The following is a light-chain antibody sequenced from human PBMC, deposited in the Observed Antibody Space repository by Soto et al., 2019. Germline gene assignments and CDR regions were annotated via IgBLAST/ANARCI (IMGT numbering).Light chain of an antibody. J-gene: IGKJ1*01. Sequence: DIQMTQSPSSVSASVGDRVTITCRASQGISSRLAWYQQKPGKAPKLLIYDASSLESGVPSRFSGSGSGTEFTLTISSLQPDDFATYYCQHYNSYSEAFGQGTKVDIK. CDR1: QGISSR. V-gene: IGKV1-5*01. CDR3: QHYNSYSEA. CDR2: DAS.